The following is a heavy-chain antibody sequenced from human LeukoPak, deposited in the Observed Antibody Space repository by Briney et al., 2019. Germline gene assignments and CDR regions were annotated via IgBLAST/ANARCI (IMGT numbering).Heavy chain of an antibody. CDR3: AKDDDAEVATMWGFGDY. CDR1: GFTFSTYA. CDR2: IFGSGGST. J-gene: IGHJ4*02. D-gene: IGHD5-12*01. V-gene: IGHV3-23*01. Sequence: GGSLRLSCAASGFTFSTYAMYWVRQAPGKGLEWVSGIFGSGGSTHYADSVKGRFTISRDNSKNTLYLQMNSLRAEDTAVYYCAKDDDAEVATMWGFGDYWGQGTLVTVSS.